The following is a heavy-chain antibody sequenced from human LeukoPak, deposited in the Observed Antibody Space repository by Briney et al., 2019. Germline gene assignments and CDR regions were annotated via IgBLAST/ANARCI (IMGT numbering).Heavy chain of an antibody. CDR1: GFTFCSYA. CDR2: ISGSGGSK. J-gene: IGHJ6*02. V-gene: IGHV3-23*01. CDR3: AKDLGDYGMDV. Sequence: GGSLRLSCGASGFTFCSYAMSWGRQAPGKVLEWVSAISGSGGSKYYADSVKGRFTISRDNSKNTLYLQMNSLRAEDTAVYYCAKDLGDYGMDVWGQGTTVTVSS. D-gene: IGHD3-16*01.